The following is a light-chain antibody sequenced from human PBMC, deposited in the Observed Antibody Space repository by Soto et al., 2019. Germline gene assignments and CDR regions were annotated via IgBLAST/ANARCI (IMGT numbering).Light chain of an antibody. Sequence: DIHMTKSPYTLSASLGERFTITCRASQTINEWLAWYQQKIGKAPKVLIYQASTLASGVPSRFSGSGSGTEFTLTINSLQADDFATYYCQQHNSCSITFGQGTRLEIK. CDR2: QAS. CDR3: QQHNSCSIT. V-gene: IGKV1-5*03. CDR1: QTINEW. J-gene: IGKJ5*01.